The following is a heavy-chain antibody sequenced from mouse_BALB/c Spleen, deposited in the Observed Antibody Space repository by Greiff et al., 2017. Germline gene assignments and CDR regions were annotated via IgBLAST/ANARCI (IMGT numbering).Heavy chain of an antibody. J-gene: IGHJ4*01. CDR3: LAYYRYDDDAMDY. Sequence: EVKLQQSGAELVRSGASVKLSCTASGFNIKDYYMHWVKQRPEQGLEWIGWIDPENGDTEYAPKFQGKATMTADTSSNTAYLQLSSLTSEDTAVYYCLAYYRYDDDAMDYWGQGTSVTVSS. CDR2: IDPENGDT. CDR1: GFNIKDYY. V-gene: IGHV14-4*02. D-gene: IGHD2-14*01.